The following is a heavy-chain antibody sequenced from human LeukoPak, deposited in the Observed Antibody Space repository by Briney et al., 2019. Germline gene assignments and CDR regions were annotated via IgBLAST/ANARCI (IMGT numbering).Heavy chain of an antibody. CDR3: ARSGQGAAAGTFDY. CDR2: ISSSSSTI. V-gene: IGHV3-48*01. J-gene: IGHJ4*02. Sequence: GGSLSLSCAVSGFTFSSYSKNWVRQAPGEGLEGVSYISSSSSTIYYADSVKGRFTISRANAKNSLYLQMNSLRTEDTAVYYCARSGQGAAAGTFDYWGQGTLVTVSS. CDR1: GFTFSSYS. D-gene: IGHD6-13*01.